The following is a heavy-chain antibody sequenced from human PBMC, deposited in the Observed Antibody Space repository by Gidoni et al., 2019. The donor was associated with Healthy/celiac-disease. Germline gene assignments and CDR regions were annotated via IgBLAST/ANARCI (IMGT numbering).Heavy chain of an antibody. Sequence: EVQLVESGGGLVKPGGSLRLSCAASGFTFSSYSMNWVRQAPGKGLEWVSSISSSSSYIYYADSVKGRFTISRDNAKNSLYLQMNSLRAEDTAVYYCARPAVYSSGAHYYYGMDVWGQGTTVTVSS. CDR3: ARPAVYSSGAHYYYGMDV. CDR2: ISSSSSYI. CDR1: GFTFSSYS. V-gene: IGHV3-21*01. D-gene: IGHD6-19*01. J-gene: IGHJ6*02.